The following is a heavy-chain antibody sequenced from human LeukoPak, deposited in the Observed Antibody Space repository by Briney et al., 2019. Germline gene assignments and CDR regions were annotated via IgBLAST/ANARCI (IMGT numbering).Heavy chain of an antibody. CDR1: GFTFSDYY. CDR3: ARVFRPIGPFDY. CDR2: ISNSGNTI. V-gene: IGHV3-11*01. D-gene: IGHD1-26*01. Sequence: GGSLRLSCAASGFTFSDYYMSWIRQAPGKGLEWLSYISNSGNTIYYADSVKGRFTISRDNAKNSLYLQMNSLRAEDTAVYYCARVFRPIGPFDYWGRGTLVTVSS. J-gene: IGHJ4*02.